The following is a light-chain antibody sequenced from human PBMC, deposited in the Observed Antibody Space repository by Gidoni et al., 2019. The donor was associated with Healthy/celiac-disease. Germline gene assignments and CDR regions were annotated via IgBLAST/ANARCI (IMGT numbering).Light chain of an antibody. CDR1: QSLLHSNGYNS. Sequence: DIVMTQSPLSLPVTPGEPASISCRSSQSLLHSNGYNSLDWYLQKPGQSPQLLIYLGSNRASGVPDRFSCSGSGTDFTLKISRVEAEDVGVYYCMQALQTPWAFGQGTKVEIK. CDR3: MQALQTPWA. J-gene: IGKJ1*01. CDR2: LGS. V-gene: IGKV2-28*01.